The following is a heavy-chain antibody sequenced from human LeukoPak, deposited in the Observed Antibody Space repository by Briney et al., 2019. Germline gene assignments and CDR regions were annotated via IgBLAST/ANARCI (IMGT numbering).Heavy chain of an antibody. CDR1: GFTFSSYA. J-gene: IGHJ4*02. CDR3: AKGSYYDSSGSFHFDY. CDR2: ISGSGDNT. V-gene: IGHV3-23*01. Sequence: GGSLRLSCAASGFTFSSYAMSWVRQAPGKGLEWVSGISGSGDNTYYADSVKGRFTISRDNSKNTLYVQVNSLGTEDTAAYYCAKGSYYDSSGSFHFDYWGQGTLVTVSS. D-gene: IGHD3-22*01.